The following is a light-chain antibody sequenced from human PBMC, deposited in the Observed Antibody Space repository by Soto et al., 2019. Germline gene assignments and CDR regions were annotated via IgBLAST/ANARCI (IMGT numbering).Light chain of an antibody. V-gene: IGLV2-14*03. CDR2: DVS. J-gene: IGLJ2*01. CDR1: SSDIGGYNY. Sequence: QSALTQPASVSGSPGQSITISCTGTSSDIGGYNYVSWYQHHPGKAPKLMIYDVSDRPSGVSNRFSGSKSGNTASLTISGLQAEDEADYYCGSYASSNTVLFGGGTKLTVL. CDR3: GSYASSNTVL.